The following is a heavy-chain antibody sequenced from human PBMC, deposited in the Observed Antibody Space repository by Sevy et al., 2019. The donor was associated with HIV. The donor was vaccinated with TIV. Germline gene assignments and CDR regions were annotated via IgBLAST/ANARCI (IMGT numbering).Heavy chain of an antibody. CDR1: GGSITSLY. CDR2: IYYNGHI. V-gene: IGHV4-59*08. CDR3: AGENAWGRGYS. J-gene: IGHJ4*02. Sequence: SETLSLTCTVSGGSITSLYWNWIRQPPGKGLEWIANIYYNGHINYNPSLKSRVTVSLDTSKNQFSLRLSSVTAADRAMYYCAGENAWGRGYSWGQGTLVTVSS. D-gene: IGHD1-26*01.